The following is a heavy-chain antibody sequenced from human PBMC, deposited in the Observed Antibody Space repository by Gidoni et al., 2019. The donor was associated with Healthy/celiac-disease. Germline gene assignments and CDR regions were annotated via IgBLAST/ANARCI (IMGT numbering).Heavy chain of an antibody. D-gene: IGHD6-13*01. CDR1: GYSCTSYW. CDR3: AVHRSSSWNFDF. J-gene: IGHJ4*02. Sequence: EVQLVQSGAEGKKTGEAPRTSCKGPGYSCTSYWISWVSQMPGKGLEWMGRIDPSDSYTNFSPSFQVHVTISADKSISTAYLQWGGLKASDTAMYYCAVHRSSSWNFDFWGQGTLVTVSS. CDR2: IDPSDSYT. V-gene: IGHV5-10-1*03.